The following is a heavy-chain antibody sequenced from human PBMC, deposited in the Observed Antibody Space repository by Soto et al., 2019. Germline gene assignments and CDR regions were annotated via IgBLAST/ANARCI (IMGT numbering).Heavy chain of an antibody. D-gene: IGHD3-3*01. Sequence: GGSLRLSCAASGFTFSSYWMSWVRQAPGKGLEWVANIKQDGSEKYYVDSVKGRFTISRDNAKNSLYLQMNSLRAEDTAVYYCARDPFITIFGVVIVGEGEWFDPWGQGTLVTVSS. CDR1: GFTFSSYW. CDR2: IKQDGSEK. V-gene: IGHV3-7*01. J-gene: IGHJ5*02. CDR3: ARDPFITIFGVVIVGEGEWFDP.